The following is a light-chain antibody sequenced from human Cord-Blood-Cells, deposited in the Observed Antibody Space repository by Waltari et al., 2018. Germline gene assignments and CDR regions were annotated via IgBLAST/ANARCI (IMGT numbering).Light chain of an antibody. CDR1: SSDVGGYNL. Sequence: QSALTQPASVYGSPGQSITISSTGTSSDVGGYNLVSWYQQHPGKAPKLMIYEGSKRPSGVSNRFSGSKSGNTASLTISGLQAEDEADYYCCSYAGSSTWVFGGGTKLTVL. CDR2: EGS. CDR3: CSYAGSSTWV. V-gene: IGLV2-23*01. J-gene: IGLJ3*02.